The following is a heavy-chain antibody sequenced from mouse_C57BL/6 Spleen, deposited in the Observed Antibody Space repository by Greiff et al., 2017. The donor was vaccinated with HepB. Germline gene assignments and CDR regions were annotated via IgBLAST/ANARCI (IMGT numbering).Heavy chain of an antibody. Sequence: QVQLKQPGAELVKPGASVKLSCKASGYTFTSYWMHWVKQRPGQGLEWIGMIHPNSGSTNYNEKFKSKATLTVDISSSTAYMHLSSLTSEDSAVYVCARWSYGSSLDYWGQGTTLTVSS. CDR2: IHPNSGST. CDR1: GYTFTSYW. CDR3: ARWSYGSSLDY. D-gene: IGHD1-1*01. V-gene: IGHV1-64*01. J-gene: IGHJ2*01.